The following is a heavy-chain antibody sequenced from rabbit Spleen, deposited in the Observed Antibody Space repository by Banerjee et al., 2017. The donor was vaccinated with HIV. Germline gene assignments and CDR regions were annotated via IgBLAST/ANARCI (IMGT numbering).Heavy chain of an antibody. J-gene: IGHJ4*01. D-gene: IGHD7-1*01. CDR3: ARFYAGYGDFGYVAM. CDR2: IYGGGSGNT. Sequence: QSLEESGVDLVKPEGSLTLTCTASGFSFSNTYYMCWVRQAPGKGPEWIACIYGGGSGNTYYASWAKGRFTISKTSSTTVTLQMTSLTAADTDTYFCARFYAGYGDFGYVAMWGQGTLVTVS. V-gene: IGHV1S40*01. CDR1: GFSFSNTYY.